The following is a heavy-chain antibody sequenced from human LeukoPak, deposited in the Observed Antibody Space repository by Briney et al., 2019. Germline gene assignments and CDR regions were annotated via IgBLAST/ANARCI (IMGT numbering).Heavy chain of an antibody. J-gene: IGHJ4*02. CDR1: GFTFSSYG. V-gene: IGHV3-30*18. D-gene: IGHD3-9*01. CDR3: AKVSVLRYFDWLSPLEY. Sequence: PGGSLRLSCAASGFTFSSYGMHWVRQAPGKGPEWVAVISYDGSNKYYADSVKGRFTISRDNSKNTLYLQMNSLRAEDTAVYYCAKVSVLRYFDWLSPLEYWGQGTLVTVSS. CDR2: ISYDGSNK.